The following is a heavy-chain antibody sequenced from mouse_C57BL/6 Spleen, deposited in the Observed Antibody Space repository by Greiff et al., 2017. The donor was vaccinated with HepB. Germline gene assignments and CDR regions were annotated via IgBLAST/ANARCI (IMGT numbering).Heavy chain of an antibody. J-gene: IGHJ4*01. V-gene: IGHV1-55*01. CDR2: IYPGSGST. D-gene: IGHD3-1*01. Sequence: QVQLQQPGAELVKPGASVKMSCKASGYTFTSYWITWVKQRPGQGLEWIGDIYPGSGSTNYNEKFKSKATMTVDTSSSTAYMQLSSLTSEDSAVYYCARSGYHYAMDYWGQGTSVTVSS. CDR1: GYTFTSYW. CDR3: ARSGYHYAMDY.